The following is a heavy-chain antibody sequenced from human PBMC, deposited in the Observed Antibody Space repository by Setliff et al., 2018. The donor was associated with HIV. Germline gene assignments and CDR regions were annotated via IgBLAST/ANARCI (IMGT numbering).Heavy chain of an antibody. V-gene: IGHV4-31*03. J-gene: IGHJ6*04. D-gene: IGHD3-16*01. Sequence: TLSLTCRVSGGSISRGGYYWTWVRHHPGKALEWIGYIYSSGTTYYNPSLKGRILMSVDVSRNESSLTLRSVIAADTAIYYCVRETLYSYVDVWGKGTTVTVSS. CDR1: GGSISRGGYY. CDR2: IYSSGTT. CDR3: VRETLYSYVDV.